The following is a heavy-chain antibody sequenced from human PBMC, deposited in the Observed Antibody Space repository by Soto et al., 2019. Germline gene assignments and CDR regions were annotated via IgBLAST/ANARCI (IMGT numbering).Heavy chain of an antibody. D-gene: IGHD3-3*01. V-gene: IGHV3-21*01. CDR2: ISSSSSYI. CDR3: ARDYDTYTPPYSYGMDV. Sequence: GGSLRLSCAASGFTFSSYSMNWVRQAPGKGLEWVSSISSSSSYIYYADSVKGRFTISRDNAKNSLYLQMNSLRAEDTAVYYCARDYDTYTPPYSYGMDVWGQGTTVTVS. J-gene: IGHJ6*02. CDR1: GFTFSSYS.